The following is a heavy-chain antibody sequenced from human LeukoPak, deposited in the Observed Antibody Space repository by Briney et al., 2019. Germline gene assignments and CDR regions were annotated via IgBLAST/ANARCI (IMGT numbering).Heavy chain of an antibody. CDR1: GGSFSGYY. Sequence: SETLSLTCSVYGGSFSGYYWSWIRQPPGKGLEWIGELNHRESIVYNPSLKSRVIISIDTSNNQFSLKLSSVTAADTAVYYCVKGEKRGTHGGASWGQGTLVAVSS. CDR2: LNHRESI. D-gene: IGHD1-1*01. CDR3: VKGEKRGTHGGAS. V-gene: IGHV4-34*01. J-gene: IGHJ5*02.